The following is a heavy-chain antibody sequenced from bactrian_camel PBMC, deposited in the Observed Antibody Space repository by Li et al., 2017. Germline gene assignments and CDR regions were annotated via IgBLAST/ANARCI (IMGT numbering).Heavy chain of an antibody. D-gene: IGHD1*01. CDR1: GFTFSSYY. Sequence: QVQLVESGGGLVQPGGSLRLSCSASGFTFSSYYLSWVRQAPGKGLEWLSSIYSDGSNTYYADSVSGRFAISRDNAKNTLYLQMHSLKPDDTAVYYCVRSGSQFATLASSAVNWGQGTQVTVS. CDR3: VRSGSQFATLASSAVN. CDR2: IYSDGSNT. V-gene: IGHV3-2*01. J-gene: IGHJ4*01.